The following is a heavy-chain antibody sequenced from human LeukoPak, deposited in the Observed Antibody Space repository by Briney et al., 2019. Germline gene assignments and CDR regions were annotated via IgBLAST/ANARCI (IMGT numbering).Heavy chain of an antibody. CDR3: AKDHKWWREYFYASGTYRGLFDY. J-gene: IGHJ4*02. D-gene: IGHD3-10*01. CDR2: INPSGGST. V-gene: IGHV1-46*01. Sequence: ASVKVSCKASGYTFTSYYMHWVRQAPGQGLEWMGIINPSGGSTSYAQKFQGRVTMTRDMSTSTVYMELSSLRSEDTAVYFCAKDHKWWREYFYASGTYRGLFDYWGQGTLVIVSS. CDR1: GYTFTSYY.